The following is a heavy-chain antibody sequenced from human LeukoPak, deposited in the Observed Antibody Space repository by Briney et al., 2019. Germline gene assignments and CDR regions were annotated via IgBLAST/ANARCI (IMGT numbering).Heavy chain of an antibody. J-gene: IGHJ2*01. V-gene: IGHV4-30-2*01. D-gene: IGHD4-23*01. CDR2: ISQTGGT. Sequence: PSETLSLTCAVSGGSISSGDYSWTWIRQPPGKGLEWVGFISQTGGTYYNPSLKSRVTISADRTENHFSLRLSSVTAADTAVYYCASVPPTTVVTDWYFDFWGRGTLVTVSS. CDR3: ASVPPTTVVTDWYFDF. CDR1: GGSISSGDYS.